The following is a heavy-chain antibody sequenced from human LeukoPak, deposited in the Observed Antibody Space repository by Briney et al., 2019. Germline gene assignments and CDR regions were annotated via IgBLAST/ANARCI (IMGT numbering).Heavy chain of an antibody. CDR2: INHSGST. J-gene: IGHJ4*02. V-gene: IGHV4-34*09. D-gene: IGHD3-10*01. CDR1: GDSISSYY. CDR3: ARGYYYGY. Sequence: PSETLSLTCTVSGDSISSYYWSWIRQPPGKGLERIGEINHSGSTYYNPSLKSRVTISVDTSKNQFSLKLSSVTAADTAVYYCARGYYYGYWGQGTLVTVSS.